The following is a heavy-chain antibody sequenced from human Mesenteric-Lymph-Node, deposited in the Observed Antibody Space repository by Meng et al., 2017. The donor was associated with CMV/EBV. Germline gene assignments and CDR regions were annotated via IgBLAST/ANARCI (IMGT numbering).Heavy chain of an antibody. J-gene: IGHJ6*02. D-gene: IGHD6-13*01. V-gene: IGHV4-34*01. CDR3: ARVESAYSSSWYSRWGGYGMDV. Sequence: ESLKISCAASGFTFSAYAMTWVRQAPGKGLEWIGEINHSGSTNYNPSLKSRVTISVDTSKNQFSLKLSSVTAADTAVYYCARVESAYSSSWYSRWGGYGMDVWGQGTTVTVSS. CDR2: INHSGST. CDR1: GFTFSAYA.